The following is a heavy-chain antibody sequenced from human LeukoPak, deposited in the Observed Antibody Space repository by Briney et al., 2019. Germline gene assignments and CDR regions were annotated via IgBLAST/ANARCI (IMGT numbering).Heavy chain of an antibody. D-gene: IGHD3-10*01. V-gene: IGHV4-59*01. CDR2: IYYSGST. Sequence: SETLSLSCTVSGGSISSYYWSWIRQPPGKGLEWVGNIYYSGSTNYKPSLKSRVTISVDTSNNQSSLKLSSVTAADTAVYYCARGGYYGSGNDFRCDPGGEGTLVSVSS. CDR3: ARGGYYGSGNDFRCDP. J-gene: IGHJ5*02. CDR1: GGSISSYY.